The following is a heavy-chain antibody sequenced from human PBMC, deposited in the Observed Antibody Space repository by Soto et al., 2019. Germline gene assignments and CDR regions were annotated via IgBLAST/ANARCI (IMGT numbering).Heavy chain of an antibody. V-gene: IGHV4-59*01. D-gene: IGHD1-26*01. J-gene: IGHJ4*02. CDR1: GGSISSYY. CDR2: IYYSGST. Sequence: PSETLSLTCTVSGGSISSYYWSWIRQPPGKGLEWIGYIYYSGSTNYNPSLKSRVTISVDTSKNQFSLKLSSVTAADTAVYYCARDPTAIFGSYFVYWGQGTLVTVSS. CDR3: ARDPTAIFGSYFVY.